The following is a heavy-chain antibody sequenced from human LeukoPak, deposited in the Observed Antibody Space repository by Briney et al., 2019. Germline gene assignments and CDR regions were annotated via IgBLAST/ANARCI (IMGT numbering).Heavy chain of an antibody. CDR2: VHYSGNT. CDR3: VRGQRSYFRAVDD. Sequence: SETLSLTCTVSGASIRTYYWGWIRQPPGKGLEWIGYVHYSGNTNYSPSLKSRVTMSVDASKNQFSLKVSSVTAADTALYYCVRGQRSYFRAVDDWGQGPLVTVSS. J-gene: IGHJ4*02. D-gene: IGHD3-10*01. V-gene: IGHV4-59*01. CDR1: GASIRTYY.